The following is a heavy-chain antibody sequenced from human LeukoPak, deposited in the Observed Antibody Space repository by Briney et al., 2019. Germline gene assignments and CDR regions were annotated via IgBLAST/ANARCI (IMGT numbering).Heavy chain of an antibody. D-gene: IGHD6-13*01. CDR3: ARRQWAAAGPFDP. Sequence: GGPLRLSCAASGFTFSSYSMTWVRQAPGKGLERVSSISSSSSYIYYADSVKGRFTISRDNAKNSLYLQMNSLRAEDTAVYYCARRQWAAAGPFDPWGQGTLVTVSS. J-gene: IGHJ5*02. CDR2: ISSSSSYI. CDR1: GFTFSSYS. V-gene: IGHV3-21*01.